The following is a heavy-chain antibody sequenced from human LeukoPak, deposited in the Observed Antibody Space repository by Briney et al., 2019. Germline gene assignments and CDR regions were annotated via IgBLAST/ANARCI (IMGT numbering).Heavy chain of an antibody. CDR2: MNPNSGNT. CDR1: GYTFTSYD. V-gene: IGHV1-8*03. J-gene: IGHJ4*02. Sequence: ASVTVSCKASGYTFTSYDINWVRQATAQGREWMGWMNPNSGNTGYAQKFQGRVTITRNTSISTAYMELSSLRSEDTAGYYRARDGADYGGNGGFDYRGQGTLVTVSS. CDR3: ARDGADYGGNGGFDY. D-gene: IGHD4-23*01.